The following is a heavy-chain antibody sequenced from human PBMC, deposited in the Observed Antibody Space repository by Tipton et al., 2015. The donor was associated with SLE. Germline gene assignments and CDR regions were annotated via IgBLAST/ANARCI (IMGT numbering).Heavy chain of an antibody. J-gene: IGHJ6*02. CDR1: SGSLSSHS. CDR3: ARNVNTTMDV. V-gene: IGHV4-59*11. Sequence: TLSLTCTVSSGSLSSHSWSWIRQSPGKRLQWIGNIYYSGSTNSNPSLKSRVSMSVDRPNNQFSLKLTSVTAADTAVYYCARNVNTTMDVWGQGTTVTVSS. D-gene: IGHD1-1*01. CDR2: IYYSGST.